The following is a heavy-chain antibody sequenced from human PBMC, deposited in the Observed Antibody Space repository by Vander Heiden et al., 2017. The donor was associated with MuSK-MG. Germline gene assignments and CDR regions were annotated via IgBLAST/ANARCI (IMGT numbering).Heavy chain of an antibody. CDR2: IYYSGRT. D-gene: IGHD3-10*01. Sequence: QLQLQESGPGLVKPSETLSLTCTVSGGSISSNIYYWNWIRQPPGKGLEWIGSIYYSGRTYDSPSLKSRITMSLDTSKNQFSLKLSYVTAADTAKYYWARRRDSGSLDSWGQGTLVTVS. V-gene: IGHV4-39*01. J-gene: IGHJ4*02. CDR1: GGSISSNIYY. CDR3: ARRRDSGSLDS.